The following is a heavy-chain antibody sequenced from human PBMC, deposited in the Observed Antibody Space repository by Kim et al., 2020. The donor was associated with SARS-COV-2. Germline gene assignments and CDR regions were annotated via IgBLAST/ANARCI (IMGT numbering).Heavy chain of an antibody. V-gene: IGHV4-34*01. Sequence: SETLSLTCAVYGGSFSGYYWSWIRQPPGKGLEWIGEINHSGSTNYNPSLKSRVTISVDTSKNQFSLKLSSVTAADTAVYYCARVGSGYSGYDYSYYYGMDVWGQGTTVTVSS. CDR2: INHSGST. CDR3: ARVGSGYSGYDYSYYYGMDV. CDR1: GGSFSGYY. D-gene: IGHD5-12*01. J-gene: IGHJ6*02.